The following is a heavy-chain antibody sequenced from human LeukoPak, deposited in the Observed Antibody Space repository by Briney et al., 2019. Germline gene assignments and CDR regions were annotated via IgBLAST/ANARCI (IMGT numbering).Heavy chain of an antibody. CDR1: GFTFSGSA. CDR3: TSTVVTGGNAFDI. D-gene: IGHD4-23*01. CDR2: IRSKANSYAT. J-gene: IGHJ3*02. Sequence: PGGSLKLSCAASGFTFSGSAMQWVRQASGKGLEWVGRIRSKANSYATAYAASVKGRFTISRDDSKNTAYLQMNSLKTEDTAVYYCTSTVVTGGNAFDIWGQGTMVTVSS. V-gene: IGHV3-73*01.